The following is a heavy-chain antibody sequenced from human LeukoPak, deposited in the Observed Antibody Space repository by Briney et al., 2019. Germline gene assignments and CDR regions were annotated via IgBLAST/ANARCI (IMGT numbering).Heavy chain of an antibody. CDR3: ARGRRYCTNGVCSNFDY. Sequence: ASVKVSCKASGYTFTSYDINWVRQATGQGLERMGWMNPNSGNTGYAQKFQGRVTITRNTSISTAYMELSSLRSEDTAVYYCARGRRYCTNGVCSNFDYWGQGTLVTVSS. V-gene: IGHV1-8*03. D-gene: IGHD2-8*01. J-gene: IGHJ4*02. CDR2: MNPNSGNT. CDR1: GYTFTSYD.